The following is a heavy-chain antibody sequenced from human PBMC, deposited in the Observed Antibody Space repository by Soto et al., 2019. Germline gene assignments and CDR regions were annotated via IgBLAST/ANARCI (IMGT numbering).Heavy chain of an antibody. CDR3: ARHGYGMSGYYYGMDV. J-gene: IGHJ6*02. V-gene: IGHV5-51*01. CDR1: GYSFTSYW. CDR2: IYPGDSDT. Sequence: GESLKISCKCSGYSFTSYWIGWVRQMPGKGLEWMGIIYPGDSDTRYSPSFQGQVTISADKSISTAYLQWSSLKASDTAMYYCARHGYGMSGYYYGMDVWGQGTTVTVSS. D-gene: IGHD5-18*01.